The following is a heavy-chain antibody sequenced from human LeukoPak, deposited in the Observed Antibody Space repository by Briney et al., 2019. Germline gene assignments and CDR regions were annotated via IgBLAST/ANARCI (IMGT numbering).Heavy chain of an antibody. J-gene: IGHJ4*02. V-gene: IGHV1-2*02. Sequence: ASVKVSCKASGYTFTSYGISWVRQAPGQGLEWMGWINPNSGGTNYAQKFQGRVTMTRDTSISTAYMELSRLRSDDTAVYYCARAHSSGWYAFDYWGQGTLVTVSS. CDR3: ARAHSSGWYAFDY. CDR2: INPNSGGT. D-gene: IGHD6-19*01. CDR1: GYTFTSYG.